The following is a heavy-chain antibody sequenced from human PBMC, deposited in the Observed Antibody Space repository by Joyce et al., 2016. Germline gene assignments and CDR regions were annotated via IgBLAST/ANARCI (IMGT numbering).Heavy chain of an antibody. CDR1: GGSISSSSYY. CDR3: ARRRVVGRWAFDI. CDR2: IYYTGNT. Sequence: QLQLQESGPGLVKPSETLSLTCTVSGGSISSSSYYWGWIRQPPGKGLEWIGSIYYTGNTYYNPSLKSRGTISVDTSKNQFSLKLSAVTAADTAVYYCARRRVVGRWAFDIWGQGTMVTVSS. D-gene: IGHD2-15*01. J-gene: IGHJ3*02. V-gene: IGHV4-39*01.